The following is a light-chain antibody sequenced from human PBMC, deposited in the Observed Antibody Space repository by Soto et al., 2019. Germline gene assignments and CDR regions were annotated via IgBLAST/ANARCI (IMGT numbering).Light chain of an antibody. J-gene: IGLJ3*02. CDR3: CSYAGISTLL. Sequence: QSVLTQPASLSGSPGQSITISCTGTISDVGSYNLVSWYQQHPGKAPKLMIYEGSKRPSGVSNRFSGSKSGNTASLTISGLQAEDEADYYCCSYAGISTLLFGGGTKLTVL. V-gene: IGLV2-23*01. CDR2: EGS. CDR1: ISDVGSYNL.